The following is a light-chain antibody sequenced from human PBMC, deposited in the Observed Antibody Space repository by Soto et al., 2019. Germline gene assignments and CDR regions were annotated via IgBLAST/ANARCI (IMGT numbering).Light chain of an antibody. CDR3: AAWDNSQSGLYV. V-gene: IGLV1-47*01. J-gene: IGLJ1*01. CDR1: SSNIGSNY. CDR2: RNN. Sequence: QSVLTQPPSASGTPGQRVTISCSGSSSNIGSNYVYWYQQLPGTAPKLLIYRNNQRPSGVPDRFSGGKSGTSASLAISGLRSDDEADYYCAAWDNSQSGLYVFGTGTKLTVL.